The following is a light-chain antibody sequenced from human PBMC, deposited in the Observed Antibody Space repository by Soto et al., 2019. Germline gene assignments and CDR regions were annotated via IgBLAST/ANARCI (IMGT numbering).Light chain of an antibody. CDR3: AAWDDSLIGRV. V-gene: IGLV1-44*01. CDR2: ANY. J-gene: IGLJ3*02. Sequence: QSVLTQPPSASGTPGQTVTISCSGSNSNIGSNTLTWYQQLPGTAPKLLIYANYQRPSGVPDRFSASKSGTSASLAISGLQSEDEAEYFCAAWDDSLIGRVFGGGTKLTVL. CDR1: NSNIGSNT.